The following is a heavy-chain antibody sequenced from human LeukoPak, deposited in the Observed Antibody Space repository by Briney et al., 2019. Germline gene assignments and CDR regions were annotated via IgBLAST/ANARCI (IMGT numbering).Heavy chain of an antibody. CDR2: IYHSGST. Sequence: SETLSLTCTVSGGSISSGGYYWSWIRQPPGKGLEWIGYIYHSGSTYYNPSLKSRVTISVDTSKNQFSLKLSSVTAADTAVYYCARGHPTRRGMIVVVIRGFSGYFDYWGQGTLVTVSS. D-gene: IGHD3-22*01. J-gene: IGHJ4*02. CDR3: ARGHPTRRGMIVVVIRGFSGYFDY. CDR1: GGSISSGGYY. V-gene: IGHV4-30-2*01.